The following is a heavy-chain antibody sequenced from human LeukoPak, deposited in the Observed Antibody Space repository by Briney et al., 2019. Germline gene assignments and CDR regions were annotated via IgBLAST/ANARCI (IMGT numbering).Heavy chain of an antibody. V-gene: IGHV3-13*01. CDR3: ASGERGFDY. Sequence: GGSLRLFCAVSGFNFSSNDMHWVRQPMGKGLEWVSGISTAGDTYYPDSVKGRFTISRKNAKSSFYLQMNSLRAGDTAVYYCASGERGFDYWGQGTLVTVSS. CDR1: GFNFSSND. CDR2: ISTAGDT. J-gene: IGHJ4*02. D-gene: IGHD7-27*01.